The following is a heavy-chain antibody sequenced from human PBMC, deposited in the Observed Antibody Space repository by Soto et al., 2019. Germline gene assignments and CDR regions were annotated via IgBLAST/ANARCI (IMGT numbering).Heavy chain of an antibody. V-gene: IGHV4-31*01. J-gene: IGHJ5*02. CDR1: GGSISSGGYS. CDR3: ARGGPGGASYRYLWFDP. Sequence: QVQLHESGPGLVKTSQTLSLTCTVSGGSISSGGYSWNWIRQHPGKGLEWIGYIYYSGSTYYNPSLKSQITISVDTSKNQFSLKLSSVTDTAVYYCARGGPGGASYRYLWFDPWGQGTLVTVSS. CDR2: IYYSGST. D-gene: IGHD3-16*02.